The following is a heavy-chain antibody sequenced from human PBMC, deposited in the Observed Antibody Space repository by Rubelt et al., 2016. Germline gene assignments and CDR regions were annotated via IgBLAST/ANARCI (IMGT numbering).Heavy chain of an antibody. Sequence: QVQLVQSGAEVKKPGASVKVSCKASGYTFTSYDINWVRQATGQGLEWMGWMNTNSGNTGYAQKFQGRVTMTRNTSIGTAYRGLGSLESEDTDVYYCASLSITIFGVVVYYYGMDVWGQGTTVTVSS. J-gene: IGHJ6*02. D-gene: IGHD3-3*01. V-gene: IGHV1-8*01. CDR1: GYTFTSYD. CDR3: ASLSITIFGVVVYYYGMDV. CDR2: MNTNSGNT.